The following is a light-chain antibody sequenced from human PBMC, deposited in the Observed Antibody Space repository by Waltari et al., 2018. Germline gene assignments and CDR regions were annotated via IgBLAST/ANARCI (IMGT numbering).Light chain of an antibody. Sequence: QSVLTHPPSASETPGQRTTISCSGINSHIGHNHLSWYQQLPGTTPKLLIYGNHQRPSGVPDRFSGSKSGASASLAISGLRSEDEADYYCAVWDDSLSAVVFGGGTKLTV. V-gene: IGLV1-47*01. CDR3: AVWDDSLSAVV. CDR1: NSHIGHNH. CDR2: GNH. J-gene: IGLJ2*01.